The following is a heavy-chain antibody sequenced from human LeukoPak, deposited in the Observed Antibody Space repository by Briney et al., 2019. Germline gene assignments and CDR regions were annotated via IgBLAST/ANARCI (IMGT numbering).Heavy chain of an antibody. CDR1: GGSISSGGYY. D-gene: IGHD2/OR15-2a*01. V-gene: IGHV4-31*03. CDR2: IYYSGST. J-gene: IGHJ4*02. CDR3: ARNSVTTADY. Sequence: SETLSLTCSVSGGSISSGGYYWSWIRQHPGKGLEWIGYIYYSGSTYYNPSLKSRVTISVDTSKNQFSLKLSSVTAADTAVYYCARNSVTTADYWGQGTLVTVSS.